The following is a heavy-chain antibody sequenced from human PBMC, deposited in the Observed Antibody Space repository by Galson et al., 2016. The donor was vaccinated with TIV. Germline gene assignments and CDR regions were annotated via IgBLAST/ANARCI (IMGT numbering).Heavy chain of an antibody. CDR2: IVTGSGDT. V-gene: IGHV1-58*01. CDR1: GFTFITSG. D-gene: IGHD6-13*01. CDR3: AGSAIPATGNMAY. Sequence: SVKVSCKASGFTFITSGVHWVRQARGQRLEWIGWIVTGSGDTNYAQSFQQRVIITRDMSTSTAYMELRSLGSEDTAVYYCAGSAIPATGNMAYGGQGTLVTVSS. J-gene: IGHJ4*02.